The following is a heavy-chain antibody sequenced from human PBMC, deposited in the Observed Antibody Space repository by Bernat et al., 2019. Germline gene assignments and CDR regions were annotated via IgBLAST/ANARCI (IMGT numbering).Heavy chain of an antibody. CDR1: GFTFSNAW. CDR2: IKSKTDGGTT. J-gene: IGHJ4*02. Sequence: EVQLVESGGGLVKSGGSLRLSCAASGFTFSNAWMNWVRQAPGKGLEWVGRIKSKTDGGTTDYAAPVKGRFTISRDDSKNTLYLQMNSLRAEDTAVYYCARDGGDRGSSFDYWGQGTLVTVSS. D-gene: IGHD3-16*01. V-gene: IGHV3-15*07. CDR3: ARDGGDRGSSFDY.